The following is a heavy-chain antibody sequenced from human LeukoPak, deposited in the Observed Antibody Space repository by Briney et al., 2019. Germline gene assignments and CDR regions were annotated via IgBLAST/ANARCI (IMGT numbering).Heavy chain of an antibody. J-gene: IGHJ4*02. CDR2: IYSGGST. D-gene: IGHD6-13*01. CDR1: GFTVSSNY. V-gene: IGHV3-66*01. CDR3: ARDFVRGNRWYEGY. Sequence: PGGSLRLSCAASGFTVSSNYMSWVRQAPGKGLEWVSVIYSGGSTYYADSVKGRFTISRDNSKNTLYLQMNSLRAEDTAVYYCARDFVRGNRWYEGYWGQGTLVTVSS.